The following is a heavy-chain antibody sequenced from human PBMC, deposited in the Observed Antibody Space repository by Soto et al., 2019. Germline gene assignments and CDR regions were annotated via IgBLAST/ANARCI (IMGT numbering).Heavy chain of an antibody. CDR3: ARVNVLTEKFYYYYYMDV. D-gene: IGHD1-1*01. CDR2: IYSGGST. J-gene: IGHJ6*03. CDR1: GFTVSSNY. Sequence: GGSLRLSCAASGFTVSSNYMSWVRQAPGKGLEWVSIIYSGGSTYYADYVKGRFTISRDNSKNTLYLQMNSLRAEDTAVYYCARVNVLTEKFYYYYYMDVWGKGTTVTVSS. V-gene: IGHV3-66*01.